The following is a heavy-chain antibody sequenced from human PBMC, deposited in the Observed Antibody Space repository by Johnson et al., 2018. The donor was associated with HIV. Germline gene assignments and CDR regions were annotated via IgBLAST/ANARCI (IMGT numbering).Heavy chain of an antibody. J-gene: IGHJ3*02. V-gene: IGHV3-30*18. CDR3: ANIAVVYAFDI. D-gene: IGHD6-19*01. CDR2: ISYDGSNK. Sequence: QVQLVESGGGLVQPGRSLRLSCAASGFTFDDYAMHWVRQAPGKGLEWVAVISYDGSNKYSADSVKGRFTISRDNSKNTLYLQMNSLRAEDTAVYYCANIAVVYAFDIWGQGTMVTVSS. CDR1: GFTFDDYA.